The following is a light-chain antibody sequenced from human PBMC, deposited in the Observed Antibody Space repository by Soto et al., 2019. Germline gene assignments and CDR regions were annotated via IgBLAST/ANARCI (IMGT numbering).Light chain of an antibody. CDR2: TGS. CDR3: QQANSFPLT. V-gene: IGKV1-12*01. Sequence: DIQMTQSPSSVSASVGDRVSITCRASQGISNWLAWYQQKPGRAPKLLIYTGSSLQSGVPSRFSGTGSGTDCTLTISSLQPGDVATYYCQQANSFPLTFGGGTKVEIK. J-gene: IGKJ4*01. CDR1: QGISNW.